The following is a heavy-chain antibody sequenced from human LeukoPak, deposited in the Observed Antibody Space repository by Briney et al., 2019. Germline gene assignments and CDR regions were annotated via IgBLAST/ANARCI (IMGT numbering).Heavy chain of an antibody. Sequence: SETLSLTCTVSGGSISSGSYYWSWIRQPPGKGLEWIGEINHSGSTNYNPSLKSRVTISVDTSKNQFSLKLSSVTAADTAVYYCARGLGVWFGEVFDYWGQGTLVTVSS. CDR3: ARGLGVWFGEVFDY. CDR2: INHSGST. V-gene: IGHV4-39*07. CDR1: GGSISSGSYY. D-gene: IGHD3-10*01. J-gene: IGHJ4*02.